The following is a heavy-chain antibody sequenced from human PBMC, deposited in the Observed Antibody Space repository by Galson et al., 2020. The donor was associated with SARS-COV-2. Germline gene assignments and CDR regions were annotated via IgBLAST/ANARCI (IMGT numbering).Heavy chain of an antibody. CDR3: VRGGPRRWAYFDY. CDR2: IYHSGNT. J-gene: IGHJ4*02. Sequence: SQTLSLTCAVSGASISSGGNCWSWIRQLPGKGLQWLGYIYHSGNTYYNPSLKSRVTISVDRSKNQFSLKVTSVTVADTAMYYCVRGGPRRWAYFDYWGQGIPVTVSS. CDR1: GASISSGGNC. V-gene: IGHV4-30-2*01.